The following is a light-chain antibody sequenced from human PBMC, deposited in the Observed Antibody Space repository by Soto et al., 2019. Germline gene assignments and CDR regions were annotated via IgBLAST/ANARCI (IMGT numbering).Light chain of an antibody. CDR3: QQYYNGPPWT. CDR2: ATS. J-gene: IGKJ1*01. CDR1: RSVDTD. Sequence: EILMTQSPATLSVSPGDSATLSCRASRSVDTDLAWYQQKPGQAPRLLVFATSARATGVPDRFRGSRSGTDFTLNISSLHPEDSATYYCQQYYNGPPWTFGQRTEVEI. V-gene: IGKV3-15*01.